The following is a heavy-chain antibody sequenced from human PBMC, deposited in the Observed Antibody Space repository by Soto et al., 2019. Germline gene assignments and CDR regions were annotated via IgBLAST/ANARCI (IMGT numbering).Heavy chain of an antibody. CDR2: ISASGAST. V-gene: IGHV3-23*01. CDR1: GFTFSNYA. D-gene: IGHD2-8*01. CDR3: AKGLRYFDS. Sequence: EVQLLESGGGLVQPGGSLRLSCVASGFTFSNYAMSWVRQAPGKGLEWVSTISASGASTYYADSVKGRFTISRDKSKNTLSLQMNSLRAEDTAAYYCAKGLRYFDSWGQGTLVTVSS. J-gene: IGHJ4*02.